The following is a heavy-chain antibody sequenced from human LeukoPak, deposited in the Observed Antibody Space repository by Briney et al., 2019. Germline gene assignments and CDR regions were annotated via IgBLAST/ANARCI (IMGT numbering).Heavy chain of an antibody. Sequence: GGSLRLSCAASGFTISTYWMHWVRQAPGKGLVWVARISSDGNITRYADFVEGRFAISRDNAKNTLYLQMNSLRAEDTAVYYCAPEGGYSYDYWGQGTLVTVSS. CDR3: APEGGYSYDY. V-gene: IGHV3-74*01. J-gene: IGHJ4*02. D-gene: IGHD5-18*01. CDR1: GFTISTYW. CDR2: ISSDGNIT.